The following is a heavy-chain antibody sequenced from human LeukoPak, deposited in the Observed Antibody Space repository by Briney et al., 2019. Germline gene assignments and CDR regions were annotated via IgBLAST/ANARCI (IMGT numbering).Heavy chain of an antibody. Sequence: GGSLRLSCAASGFTFSSYAMSWVRQAPGKGLEWVSAISGSGGSTYYADSVKGRFAISRDNSKNTLYLQMNSLRAEDTAVYYCAKDGEYYYDSSGYFDYWGQGTLVTVSS. CDR3: AKDGEYYYDSSGYFDY. J-gene: IGHJ4*02. CDR2: ISGSGGST. CDR1: GFTFSSYA. V-gene: IGHV3-23*01. D-gene: IGHD3-22*01.